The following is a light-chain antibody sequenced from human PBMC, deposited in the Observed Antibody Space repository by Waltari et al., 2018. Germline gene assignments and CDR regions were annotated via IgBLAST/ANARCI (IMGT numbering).Light chain of an antibody. CDR2: DTS. CDR1: QSVSRY. J-gene: IGKJ1*01. V-gene: IGKV3-20*01. Sequence: EVVLTQSPGTLSLSPGERATLSCRASQSVSRYLAWYQQKPGQAPRLLIYDTSTRATGIPDRFSGSGSGTDFSLTISRLDPEDFAVYYCQQYDYWPWTFGQGTRVE. CDR3: QQYDYWPWT.